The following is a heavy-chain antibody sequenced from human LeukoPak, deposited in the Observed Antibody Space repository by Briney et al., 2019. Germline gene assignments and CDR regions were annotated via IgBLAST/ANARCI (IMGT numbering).Heavy chain of an antibody. V-gene: IGHV3-21*01. J-gene: IGHJ5*02. CDR1: GFTFSSYS. Sequence: GGSLRLSCAASGFTFSSYSMNWVRQAPGKGLEWVSSISSSSSYIYYADSVKGRFTISRDNAKNSLYLQMNSLRAEDTAVYYCARVFGSGGLNWFDPWGQGTLVTFSS. D-gene: IGHD2-15*01. CDR3: ARVFGSGGLNWFDP. CDR2: ISSSSSYI.